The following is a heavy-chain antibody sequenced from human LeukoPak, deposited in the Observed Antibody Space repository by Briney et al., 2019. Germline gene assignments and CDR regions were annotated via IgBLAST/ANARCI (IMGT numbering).Heavy chain of an antibody. D-gene: IGHD6-6*01. CDR3: ARAVLYSSSSGLDY. CDR1: GFTFSSYS. Sequence: PGGSLRLSCGASGFTFSSYSMNWVRQAPGKGLEWVSSISSSSSYIYYADSVKGRFTISRDNAKNSLYLQMNSLRAEDTAVYYCARAVLYSSSSGLDYWGQGTLVTVSS. V-gene: IGHV3-21*01. J-gene: IGHJ4*02. CDR2: ISSSSSYI.